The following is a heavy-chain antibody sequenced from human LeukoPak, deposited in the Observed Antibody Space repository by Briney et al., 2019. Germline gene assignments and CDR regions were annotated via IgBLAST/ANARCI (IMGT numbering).Heavy chain of an antibody. CDR2: ISPYNGNT. J-gene: IGHJ3*02. CDR1: GYTFTTCT. Sequence: ASVKVSFNASGYTFTTCTISWLREAPGQGLEWMGWISPYNGNTNYAQKLQGRVTMTTDTSTSTAYMELRSLRSDDTAVYYCAREEGAPTAAANSWSLGTMVTVSS. CDR3: AREEGAPTAAANS. V-gene: IGHV1-18*01. D-gene: IGHD6-13*01.